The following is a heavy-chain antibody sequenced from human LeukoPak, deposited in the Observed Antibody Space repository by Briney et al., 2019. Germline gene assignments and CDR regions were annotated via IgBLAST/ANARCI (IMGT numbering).Heavy chain of an antibody. CDR3: AKDGYYDSSGYYESNYYYGMDV. CDR1: GLTFSSYA. D-gene: IGHD3-22*01. Sequence: GGSLRLSCAASGLTFSSYAMSWVRQAPGKGLEWVSAISGSGGSTYYADSVKGRFTISRDNSKNTLYLQMNSLRAEDTAVYYCAKDGYYDSSGYYESNYYYGMDVWGQGTTVTVSS. V-gene: IGHV3-23*01. J-gene: IGHJ6*02. CDR2: ISGSGGST.